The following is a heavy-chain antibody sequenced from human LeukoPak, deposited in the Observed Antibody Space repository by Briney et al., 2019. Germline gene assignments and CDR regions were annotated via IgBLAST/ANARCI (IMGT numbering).Heavy chain of an antibody. CDR1: GYSISSGYF. Sequence: PSETLSLTCAVSGYSISSGYFWAWIRQAPGKGPERIGSISHSGSSYSNPSLKGRVIVSVDTSNNQFSLRLTSVTAADTATYYCARDGYYYDGTFEYWGQGIRVAVSS. J-gene: IGHJ4*02. V-gene: IGHV4-38-2*02. CDR3: ARDGYYYDGTFEY. CDR2: ISHSGSS. D-gene: IGHD3-22*01.